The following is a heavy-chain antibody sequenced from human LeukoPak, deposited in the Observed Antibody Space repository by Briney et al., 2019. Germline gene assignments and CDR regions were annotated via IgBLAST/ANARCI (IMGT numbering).Heavy chain of an antibody. D-gene: IGHD2-15*01. V-gene: IGHV3-23*01. CDR2: ISGNGGKT. Sequence: GGTLRLSCAASGFTFSSYGMSWVRQAPGKGLEWVSSISGNGGKTYYADSVKGRFTLSRDDSKNTLYLQMNSLRAEDTAVYYCAKSGLNRFDYWGQGTLVTVSS. J-gene: IGHJ4*02. CDR3: AKSGLNRFDY. CDR1: GFTFSSYG.